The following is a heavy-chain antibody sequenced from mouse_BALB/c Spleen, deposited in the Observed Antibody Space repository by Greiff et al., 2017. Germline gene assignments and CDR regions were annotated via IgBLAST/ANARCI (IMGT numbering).Heavy chain of an antibody. CDR2: ISYDGSN. Sequence: DVQLQESGPGLVKPSQSLSLTCSVTGYSITSGYYWNWIRQFPGNKLEWMGYISYDGSNNYNPSLKNRISITRDTSKNQFFLKLNSVTTEDTATYYCAREDGNYLYYFDYWGQGTTLTVSS. V-gene: IGHV3-6*02. D-gene: IGHD2-1*01. CDR1: GYSITSGYY. J-gene: IGHJ2*01. CDR3: AREDGNYLYYFDY.